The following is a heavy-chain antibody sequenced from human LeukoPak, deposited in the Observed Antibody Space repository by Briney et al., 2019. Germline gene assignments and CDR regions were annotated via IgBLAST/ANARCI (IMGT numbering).Heavy chain of an antibody. CDR3: AKDLRGYCGGDCYSAEY. Sequence: GGSLRLSCAASGFTFSSYAMSWVRQAPGKGPDWVSTISDSGGGTHYADSVKGRFTTSRDSSKNTVYLQMNSLRAEDTAVYYCAKDLRGYCGGDCYSAEYWGRGTLVTVSS. CDR2: ISDSGGGT. J-gene: IGHJ4*02. D-gene: IGHD2-21*02. CDR1: GFTFSSYA. V-gene: IGHV3-23*01.